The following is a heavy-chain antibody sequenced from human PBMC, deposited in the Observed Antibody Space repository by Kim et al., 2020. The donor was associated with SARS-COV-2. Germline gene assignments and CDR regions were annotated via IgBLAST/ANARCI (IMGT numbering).Heavy chain of an antibody. CDR2: INHSGST. CDR1: GGSFSGYY. J-gene: IGHJ4*02. Sequence: SETLSLTCAVYGGSFSGYYWSWIRQPPGKGLEWIGEINHSGSTNYNPSLKSRVTISVDTSKNQFSLKLSSVTAADTAVYYCASGAAHDYGGYDWGQGTLVTVSS. V-gene: IGHV4-34*01. CDR3: ASGAAHDYGGYD. D-gene: IGHD4-17*01.